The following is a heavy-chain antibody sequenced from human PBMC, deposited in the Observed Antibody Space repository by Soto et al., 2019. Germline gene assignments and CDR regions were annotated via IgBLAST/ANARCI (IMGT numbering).Heavy chain of an antibody. J-gene: IGHJ6*03. CDR2: IYYSGST. CDR1: GGSISSYY. V-gene: IGHV4-59*01. D-gene: IGHD3-3*01. CDR3: ARGDFRLYYYYYMDV. Sequence: LETLSLTCTVSGGSISSYYWSWIRQPPGKGLEWIGYIYYSGSTNYNPSLKSRVTISVDTSKNQFSLKLSSVTAADTAVYYCARGDFRLYYYYYMDVWGKGTTVTVSS.